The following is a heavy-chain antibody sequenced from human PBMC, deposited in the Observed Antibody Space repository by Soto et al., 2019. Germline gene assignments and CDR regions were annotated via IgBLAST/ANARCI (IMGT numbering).Heavy chain of an antibody. CDR1: GFTFSSNA. Sequence: QVQLVESGGGVVQPGRSLRLSCAASGFTFSSNAMHWVRQAPGKGLEWVAVISYDGSNKYYADSVKGRFTISRDNSKNTLYLQMNSLRAEDTAVYYCASLAGDRDYWGQGTLVTVSS. V-gene: IGHV3-30-3*01. CDR3: ASLAGDRDY. D-gene: IGHD4-17*01. CDR2: ISYDGSNK. J-gene: IGHJ4*02.